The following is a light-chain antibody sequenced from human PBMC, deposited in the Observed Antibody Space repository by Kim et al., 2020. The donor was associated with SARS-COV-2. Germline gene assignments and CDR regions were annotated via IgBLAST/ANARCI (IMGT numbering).Light chain of an antibody. V-gene: IGLV2-23*02. CDR3: CSYTRSSTWV. Sequence: QSALTQPASVSGSPGQSITISCTETSTDVGSFNLISWFQHHPGKAPKLIIYEVDKRPSGVSNRFSGSKSGNTASLTISGLQTDDESDYYCCSYTRSSTWVFGGGTQLTVL. CDR2: EVD. CDR1: STDVGSFNL. J-gene: IGLJ3*02.